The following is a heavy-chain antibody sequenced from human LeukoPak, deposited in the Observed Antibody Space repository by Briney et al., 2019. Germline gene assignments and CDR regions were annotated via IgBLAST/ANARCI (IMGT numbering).Heavy chain of an antibody. D-gene: IGHD3-10*01. CDR2: ISYDGSNK. J-gene: IGHJ4*02. CDR3: ARERAGRGYYFDY. V-gene: IGHV3-30*03. CDR1: GFTFSSYG. Sequence: GGSLRLSCAASGFTFSSYGMPWVRQAPGKGLEWVAVISYDGSNKYYADSVKGRFTISRDNSKNTLYLQMNSLRAEDTAVYYCARERAGRGYYFDYWGQGTLVTVSS.